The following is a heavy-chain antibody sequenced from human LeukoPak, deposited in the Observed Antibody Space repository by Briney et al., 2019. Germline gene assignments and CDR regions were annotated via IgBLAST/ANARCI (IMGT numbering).Heavy chain of an antibody. V-gene: IGHV3-48*04. CDR2: ISSSSSTI. CDR1: GFTFSSYS. J-gene: IGHJ3*02. Sequence: GGSLRLSCAASGFTFSSYSMNWVRQAPGKGLEWVSYISSSSSTIYYADSVKGRFTISRDNAKNSLYLQMNSLRAEDTAVYYCARGRLRWGDDAFDIWGQGTMVTVSS. D-gene: IGHD4-23*01. CDR3: ARGRLRWGDDAFDI.